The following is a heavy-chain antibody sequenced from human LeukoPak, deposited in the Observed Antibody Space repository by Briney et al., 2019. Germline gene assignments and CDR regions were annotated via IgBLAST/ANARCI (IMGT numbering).Heavy chain of an antibody. V-gene: IGHV3-33*08. D-gene: IGHD6-19*01. Sequence: PGRSLRLSCAASGFTFSSYGMHWVRQAPGKGLEWVAVIWYDGSNKYYADSVKGRFTISRDNSKNTLYLQMNSLRAEDTAVYYCAGSRTGYSSGWYYAFDIWGQGTMVTVSS. CDR1: GFTFSSYG. J-gene: IGHJ3*02. CDR3: AGSRTGYSSGWYYAFDI. CDR2: IWYDGSNK.